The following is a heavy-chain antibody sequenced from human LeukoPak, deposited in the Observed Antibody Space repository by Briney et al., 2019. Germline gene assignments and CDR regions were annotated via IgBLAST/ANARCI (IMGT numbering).Heavy chain of an antibody. CDR3: ASARGSIVGDLLPTHY. D-gene: IGHD1-26*01. CDR1: GGTFNSYA. CDR2: IIPIFGTA. V-gene: IGHV1-69*13. Sequence: GASVKVSCKASGGTFNSYAISWVRQAPGQGLEWMGGIIPIFGTANYAQKFQGRVTITADESTSTAYMELSSLRSEDTAVYYCASARGSIVGDLLPTHYWGQGTLVTVSS. J-gene: IGHJ4*02.